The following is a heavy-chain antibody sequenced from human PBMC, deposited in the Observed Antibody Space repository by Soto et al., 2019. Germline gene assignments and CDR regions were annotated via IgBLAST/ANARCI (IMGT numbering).Heavy chain of an antibody. CDR2: XXPXXXXX. CDR1: GYTFTNYW. J-gene: IGHJ6*02. CDR3: AASIFYYGMDV. Sequence: ESLKISCKGSGYTFTNYWIGWVRQMTGKGLEWXGIXXPXXXXXKXXPSFQGQVTISADKSITTTYLRWTSLKASDTAIYYCAASIFYYGMDVWGQGTTVTVSS. V-gene: IGHV5-51*01.